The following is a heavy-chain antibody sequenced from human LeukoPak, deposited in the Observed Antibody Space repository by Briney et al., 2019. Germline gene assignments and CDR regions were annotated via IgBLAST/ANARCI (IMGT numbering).Heavy chain of an antibody. CDR3: TKVIRRDGYKAPFDY. D-gene: IGHD5-24*01. V-gene: IGHV3-74*01. Sequence: GGSLRLSCAASGFTFSGYRMHWVRQAPGKGLVWVSRINTDGSRATYADSVKGRFTISRDNAKNTLFLQMNSLRADGTAVYYCTKVIRRDGYKAPFDYWGQGTLVTVSS. J-gene: IGHJ4*02. CDR2: INTDGSRA. CDR1: GFTFSGYR.